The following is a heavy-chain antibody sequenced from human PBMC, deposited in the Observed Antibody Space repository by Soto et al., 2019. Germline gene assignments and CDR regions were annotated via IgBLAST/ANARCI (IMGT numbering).Heavy chain of an antibody. J-gene: IGHJ4*02. V-gene: IGHV3-48*02. Sequence: EVQLVESGGGLVQPGGSLRLSCAASGFTFSSYSMNWVRQAPGKGLEWVSYISSSSSTIYYADSVKGRFTISRDNAKNSRYLQMNSLRDEDTAVYYCARDPGYSSSWYDYWGQGTLVTASS. D-gene: IGHD6-13*01. CDR3: ARDPGYSSSWYDY. CDR1: GFTFSSYS. CDR2: ISSSSSTI.